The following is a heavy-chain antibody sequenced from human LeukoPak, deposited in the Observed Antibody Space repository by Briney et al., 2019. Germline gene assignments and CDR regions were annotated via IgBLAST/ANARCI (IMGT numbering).Heavy chain of an antibody. CDR2: IIPILGIA. D-gene: IGHD3-10*01. Sequence: SVKVSCKASGGTFSSYAISWVRQAPGQGLEWMGRIIPILGIANYAQKFQGRVTITADKSTSTAYMELSSLRSEDTAVYYCARVSGSLTPFDYWGQGTLVTVSS. V-gene: IGHV1-69*04. CDR1: GGTFSSYA. CDR3: ARVSGSLTPFDY. J-gene: IGHJ4*02.